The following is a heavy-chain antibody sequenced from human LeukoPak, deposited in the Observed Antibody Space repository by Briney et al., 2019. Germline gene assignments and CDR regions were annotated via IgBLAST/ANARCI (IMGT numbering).Heavy chain of an antibody. J-gene: IGHJ4*02. CDR1: GFTFSSYA. D-gene: IGHD3-10*01. Sequence: EGSLRLSCAASGFTFSSYAMHWVRQAPGKGLEWVAVISYDGSNKYYADSVKGRFTISRDNSKNTLYLQMNSLRAEDTAVYYCARGSGSSLHFDYWGQGTLVTVSS. CDR2: ISYDGSNK. CDR3: ARGSGSSLHFDY. V-gene: IGHV3-30*04.